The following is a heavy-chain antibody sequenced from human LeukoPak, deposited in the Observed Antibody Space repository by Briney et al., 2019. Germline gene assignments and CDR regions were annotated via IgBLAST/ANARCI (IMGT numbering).Heavy chain of an antibody. D-gene: IGHD7-27*01. CDR1: GGSISSYY. V-gene: IGHV4-59*01. CDR2: IYYSGST. CDR3: ARGLFLNTNGGFDP. J-gene: IGHJ5*02. Sequence: PSETLSLTCTVSGGSISSYYWSWIRQPPGKGLEWIGYIYYSGSTNYNPSLKSRVTISVDTSKNQFSLKLSSVTAADTAVYYCARGLFLNTNGGFDPWGQGTLVTVSS.